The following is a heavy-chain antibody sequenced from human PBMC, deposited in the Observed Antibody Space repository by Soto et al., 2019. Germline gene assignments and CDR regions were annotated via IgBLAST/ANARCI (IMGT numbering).Heavy chain of an antibody. CDR1: GFTFSRYG. J-gene: IGHJ5*02. Sequence: GGSLSLSCAASGFTFSRYGMHWVRQAPGKGLEWVAVISYDGSNKYYADSVKGRFTISRDNSKNTLYLQMNSLRAEDTAVYYCAKAPGGYCIITCCYTGNDWYAPWGQGTLVPVSS. CDR3: AKAPGGYCIITCCYTGNDWYAP. CDR2: ISYDGSNK. V-gene: IGHV3-30*18. D-gene: IGHD2-2*01.